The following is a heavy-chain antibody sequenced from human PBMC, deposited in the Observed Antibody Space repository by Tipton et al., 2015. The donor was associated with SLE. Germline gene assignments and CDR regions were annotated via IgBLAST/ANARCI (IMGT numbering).Heavy chain of an antibody. D-gene: IGHD1-26*01. V-gene: IGHV4-59*01. CDR2: IYYSGST. CDR3: ARGSGYLDY. CDR1: GGSISSYH. J-gene: IGHJ4*02. Sequence: LRLSCTVSGGSISSYHWSWIRQPPGKGLEWIGYIYYSGSTNYNPSLKSRVTISVDTSKNQFSLKLSSVTAADTAVYYCARGSGYLDYWGQGTLVTVSS.